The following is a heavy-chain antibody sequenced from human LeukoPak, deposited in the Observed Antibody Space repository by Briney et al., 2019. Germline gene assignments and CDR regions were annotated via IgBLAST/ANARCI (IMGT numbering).Heavy chain of an antibody. J-gene: IGHJ5*02. CDR2: INYSGRT. CDR3: ARRGSGKDWFDP. CDR1: GGSISSSEYY. Sequence: KPSETLSLTCIGSGGSISSSEYYWGWIRQPPGKGLEWIASINYSGRTYYNVSLKSRVTISVDASKNQFSLQLSSVTAADTAVFYCARRGSGKDWFDPWGQGTLVTVSS. V-gene: IGHV4-39*01. D-gene: IGHD3-16*01.